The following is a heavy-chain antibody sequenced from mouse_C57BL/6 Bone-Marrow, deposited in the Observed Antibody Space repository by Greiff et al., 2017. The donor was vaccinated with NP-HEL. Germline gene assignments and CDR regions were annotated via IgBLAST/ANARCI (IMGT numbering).Heavy chain of an antibody. J-gene: IGHJ3*01. CDR3: AKKGYDYDWFAY. V-gene: IGHV1-81*01. D-gene: IGHD2-4*01. CDR2: IYPRSGNT. CDR1: GYTLTSYG. Sequence: QVHVKQSGAELARPGASVKLSCKASGYTLTSYGISWVKQRTGQGLEWIGEIYPRSGNTYYNEKFKGKATLTADKSSSTAYMELRSLTSEDSAVYFCAKKGYDYDWFAYWGQGTLVTVSA.